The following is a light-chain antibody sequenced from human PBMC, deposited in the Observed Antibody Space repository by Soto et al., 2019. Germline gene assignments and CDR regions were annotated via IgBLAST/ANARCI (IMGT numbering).Light chain of an antibody. J-gene: IGLJ2*01. Sequence: QSALTQPASVSGSPGQSITISCAGTSSDVDGYNFVSWYQHHPGKAPKLMIYDLTNRPSGVSNRFSGSKSGNTASLTISGLQAEDEADYYCSSYTSTVLFGGGTKLTVL. CDR3: SSYTSTVL. V-gene: IGLV2-14*03. CDR2: DLT. CDR1: SSDVDGYNF.